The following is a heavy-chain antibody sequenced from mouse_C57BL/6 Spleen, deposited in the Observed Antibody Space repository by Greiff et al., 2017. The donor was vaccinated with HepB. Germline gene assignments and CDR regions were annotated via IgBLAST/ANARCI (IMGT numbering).Heavy chain of an antibody. V-gene: IGHV14-1*01. J-gene: IGHJ3*01. CDR2: IDPEDGDT. CDR1: GFNIKDYY. CDR3: TTSDYGSSYGFAY. D-gene: IGHD1-1*01. Sequence: EVKLQESGAELVRPGASVKLSCTASGFNIKDYYMHWVKQRPEQGLEWIGRIDPEDGDTEYAPKFQGKATMTADTSSNTAYLQLSSLTSEDTAVYYCTTSDYGSSYGFAYWGQGTLVTVSA.